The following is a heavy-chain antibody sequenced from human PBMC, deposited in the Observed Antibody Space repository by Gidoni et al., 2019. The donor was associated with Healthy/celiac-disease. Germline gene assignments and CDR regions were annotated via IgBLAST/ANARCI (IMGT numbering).Heavy chain of an antibody. D-gene: IGHD4-17*01. CDR3: ARGPTGDYGDYYWFDP. V-gene: IGHV4-31*03. Sequence: QVQLQESGPGLVKPSQTLSLTCTVSGGSISSGGYYWSWIRQHPGKGLEWIGYIYYSGSTYYNPSLKSRVTISVDTSKNQFSLKLSSVTAADTAVYYCARGPTGDYGDYYWFDPWGQGTLVTVSS. CDR1: GGSISSGGYY. CDR2: IYYSGST. J-gene: IGHJ5*02.